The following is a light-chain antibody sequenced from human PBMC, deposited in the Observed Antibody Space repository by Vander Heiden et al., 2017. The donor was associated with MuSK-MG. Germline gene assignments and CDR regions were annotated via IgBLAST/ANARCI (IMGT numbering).Light chain of an antibody. J-gene: IGKJ3*01. V-gene: IGKV1-39*01. CDR2: GAS. Sequence: IHMTQSPSSLSASVGDRVTITCRASQSIDNFLNWYQQKPGKAPKIMIYGASSLQSGVPSRFSGSGSGTDFTLTISRLQPEDFATYYCQQSDNTRPTFGPGTKVDV. CDR1: QSIDNF. CDR3: QQSDNTRPT.